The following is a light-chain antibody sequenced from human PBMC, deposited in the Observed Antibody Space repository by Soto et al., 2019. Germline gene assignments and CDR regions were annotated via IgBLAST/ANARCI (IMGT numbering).Light chain of an antibody. Sequence: EIVMTQSPSSLSVSQGERAPLSCRASQSVSSSLSWYQQKPGQAPRLLIYGASTRATGVPARFSGGGSGTEFTLTISSLQSEDFAVYYCQQYNDWPRTFGQGTKVDIK. CDR3: QQYNDWPRT. V-gene: IGKV3-15*01. J-gene: IGKJ1*01. CDR1: QSVSSS. CDR2: GAS.